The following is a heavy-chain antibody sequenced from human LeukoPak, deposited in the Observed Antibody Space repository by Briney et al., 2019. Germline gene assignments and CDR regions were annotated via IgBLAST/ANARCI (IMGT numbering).Heavy chain of an antibody. J-gene: IGHJ6*03. V-gene: IGHV1-2*02. CDR3: ARSSTTRHYYYMDV. D-gene: IGHD2-2*01. Sequence: ASVKVSCKASGYTFTGCYMHWVRQAPGQGLEWMGWINPNGGGTNYAQKFQGRVTMTRDTSISTAYMELSRLRSDDTAVYYCARSSTTRHYYYMDVWGKGTTVTVSS. CDR1: GYTFTGCY. CDR2: INPNGGGT.